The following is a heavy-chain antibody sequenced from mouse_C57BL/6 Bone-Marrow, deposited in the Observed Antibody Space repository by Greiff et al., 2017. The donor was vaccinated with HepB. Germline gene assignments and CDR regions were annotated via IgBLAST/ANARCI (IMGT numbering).Heavy chain of an antibody. CDR3: AGGTAQASWFAY. CDR1: GFTFNTYA. V-gene: IGHV10-3*01. D-gene: IGHD3-2*02. Sequence: VQLVESGGGLVQPKGSLKLSCAASGFTFNTYAMHWVRQAPGKGLEWVARIRSKSSNYATYYADSVKDRFTISRDDSQSMLYLQMNNLKTEDTAMYYCAGGTAQASWFAYWGQGTLVTVSA. CDR2: IRSKSSNYAT. J-gene: IGHJ3*01.